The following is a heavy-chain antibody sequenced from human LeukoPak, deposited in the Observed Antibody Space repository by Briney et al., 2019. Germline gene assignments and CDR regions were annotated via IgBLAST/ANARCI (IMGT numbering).Heavy chain of an antibody. CDR2: IYTGGTT. J-gene: IGHJ4*02. V-gene: IGHV3-53*01. CDR1: GFTVSGTH. D-gene: IGHD3-16*01. CDR3: ARDQATSGGGLDS. Sequence: GGSLRLSCAASGFTVSGTHMSWVRQAPGKGVEGVSAIYTGGTTYYSESVEGRFTISRDKSKNTLYLQMDSLRVEDTAVYYCARDQATSGGGLDSWGQGTLVTVSS.